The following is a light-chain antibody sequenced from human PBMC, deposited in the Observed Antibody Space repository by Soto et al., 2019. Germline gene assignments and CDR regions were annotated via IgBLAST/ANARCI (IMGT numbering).Light chain of an antibody. J-gene: IGKJ4*01. Sequence: EIVLTQSPATLSVSPGEGATLSCRASQSVNRNLAWYQQRPGQAPRLLMYGASVRASGATGRFRGSGSGTEFSLTISSRQAEDFAIYYCQQYNNGPPATFGGGTKVEIK. CDR1: QSVNRN. CDR2: GAS. CDR3: QQYNNGPPAT. V-gene: IGKV3-15*01.